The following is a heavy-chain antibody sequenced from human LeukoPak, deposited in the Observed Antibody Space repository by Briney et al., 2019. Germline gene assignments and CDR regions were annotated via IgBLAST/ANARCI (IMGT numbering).Heavy chain of an antibody. V-gene: IGHV3-21*01. J-gene: IGHJ6*02. CDR1: GFTFSSYS. D-gene: IGHD4-17*01. CDR3: ARVSGDYPYYYYYGMDV. CDR2: ISSSSSYI. Sequence: PGGSLRLSCAASGFTFSSYSMNWVRQAPGKGLEWVSSISSSSSYIYYADSVKGRFTISRDNAKNSLYLQMNSLRAEDTAVYYCARVSGDYPYYYYYGMDVWGQGTTVTVSS.